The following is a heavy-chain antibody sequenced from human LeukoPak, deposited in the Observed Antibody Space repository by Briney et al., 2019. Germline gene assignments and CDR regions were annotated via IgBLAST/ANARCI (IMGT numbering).Heavy chain of an antibody. CDR1: GGTFSSYA. V-gene: IGHV1-69*05. CDR2: IIPIFGTA. CDR3: ARDLYHDSSGYSYYFDY. J-gene: IGHJ4*02. D-gene: IGHD3-22*01. Sequence: ASVKVSCKASGGTFSSYAISWVRQAPGQGLEWMGGIIPIFGTANYAQKLQGRVTMITDTSTSTAYMELRSLRSDDTAMYYCARDLYHDSSGYSYYFDYWGQGTLVTVSS.